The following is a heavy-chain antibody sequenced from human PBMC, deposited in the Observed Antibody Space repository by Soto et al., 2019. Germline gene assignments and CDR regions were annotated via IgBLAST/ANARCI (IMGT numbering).Heavy chain of an antibody. V-gene: IGHV3-30*18. J-gene: IGHJ6*02. Sequence: QVQLVESGGSVVQPGRSLRLSCAASGFTFSSYGIHWVRQAPGKGLEWAALISSDGVNKYYADSVKGRFTISRDNFKNTLYLQMNSLRADDTALYYCAKERDGQLSFEDYGMDVWGQGTTVTVSS. D-gene: IGHD3-16*02. CDR3: AKERDGQLSFEDYGMDV. CDR2: ISSDGVNK. CDR1: GFTFSSYG.